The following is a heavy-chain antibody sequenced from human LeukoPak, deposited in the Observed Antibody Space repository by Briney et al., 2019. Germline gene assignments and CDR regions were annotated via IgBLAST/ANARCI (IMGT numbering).Heavy chain of an antibody. V-gene: IGHV3-30*18. J-gene: IGHJ4*02. D-gene: IGHD5-18*01. CDR3: AKPRIQQWLRNPHLFDY. CDR1: GFTFSSYG. CDR2: ISYDGSNK. Sequence: PGGSLRLSCAASGFTFSSYGMHWVRQAPGKGLEWVAVISYDGSNKYYADSVKGRFTISRDNSKNTLYLQMNSLRAEDTAVYYCAKPRIQQWLRNPHLFDYWGQGTLVTVSS.